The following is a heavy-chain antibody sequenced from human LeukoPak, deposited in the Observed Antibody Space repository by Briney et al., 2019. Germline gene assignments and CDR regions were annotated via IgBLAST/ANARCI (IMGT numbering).Heavy chain of an antibody. V-gene: IGHV3-15*07. D-gene: IGHD7-27*01. CDR2: IKSKTDGGTT. CDR1: GFTFSNAW. J-gene: IGHJ4*02. Sequence: KPGGSLRLSCAASGFTFSNAWMNWVRQAPGKGLEWVGRIKSKTDGGTTEYAAPVEGRFTISRDDSKNTLYLQMNSLKTEDTAVYYCSTLTVNWDFDYWGQGTLVTVSS. CDR3: STLTVNWDFDY.